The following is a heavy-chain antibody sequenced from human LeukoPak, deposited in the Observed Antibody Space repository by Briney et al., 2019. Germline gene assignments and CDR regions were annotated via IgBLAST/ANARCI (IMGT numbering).Heavy chain of an antibody. CDR3: ARSGRVGGVRYYYYMDV. J-gene: IGHJ6*03. CDR1: GGSFSGYY. D-gene: IGHD3-3*01. Sequence: SETLSLTCAVYGGSFSGYYWSWIRQPPGKGLEWIGEINHSGSTNYNPSLKNRVTISVDTSKNQFSLKLSSVTAVGTAVYYCARSGRVGGVRYYYYMDVWGKGTTVTVSS. V-gene: IGHV4-34*01. CDR2: INHSGST.